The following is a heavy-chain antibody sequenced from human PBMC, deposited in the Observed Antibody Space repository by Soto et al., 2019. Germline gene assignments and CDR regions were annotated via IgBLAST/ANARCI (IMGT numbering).Heavy chain of an antibody. CDR3: AKDKIRGTAMVPRGAFDI. Sequence: GGSLRLSCAASGFTSSSYGMHWVRQAPGKGLEWVAVISYDGSNKYYADSVKGRFTISRDNSKNTLYLQMDSLRAEDTAVYYCAKDKIRGTAMVPRGAFDIWGQGTMVTVSS. CDR2: ISYDGSNK. D-gene: IGHD5-18*01. CDR1: GFTSSSYG. J-gene: IGHJ3*02. V-gene: IGHV3-30*18.